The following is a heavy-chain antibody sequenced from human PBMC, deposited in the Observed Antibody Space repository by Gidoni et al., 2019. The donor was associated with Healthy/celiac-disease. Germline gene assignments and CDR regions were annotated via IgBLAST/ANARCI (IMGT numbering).Heavy chain of an antibody. D-gene: IGHD3-9*01. CDR1: GGSFSGYY. Sequence: QVQLQQWGAGLLKPSETLSLTCAVYGGSFSGYYWSWIRQPPGKGLEWIGEINHSGSTNYNPSLKSRVTISVDTSKNQFSLKLSSVTAADTAVYYCARVRILTGYPPGWFDPWGQGTLVTVSS. CDR2: INHSGST. CDR3: ARVRILTGYPPGWFDP. J-gene: IGHJ5*02. V-gene: IGHV4-34*01.